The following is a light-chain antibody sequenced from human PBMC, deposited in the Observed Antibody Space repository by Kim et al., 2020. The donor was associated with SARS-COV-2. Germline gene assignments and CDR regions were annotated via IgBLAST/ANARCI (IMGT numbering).Light chain of an antibody. CDR3: QQYDNYPFT. J-gene: IGKJ2*01. V-gene: IGKV1-5*03. Sequence: GDRVTITCRASQSITTWLAWYQQKPGRAPKLLIQKASNLESGVPSRFSGSGSGTEFTLTITSLQPDDFASYYCQQYDNYPFTFGPGTKLEI. CDR2: KAS. CDR1: QSITTW.